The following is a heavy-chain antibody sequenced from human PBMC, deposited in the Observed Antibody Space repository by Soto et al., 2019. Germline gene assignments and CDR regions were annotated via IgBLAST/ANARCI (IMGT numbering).Heavy chain of an antibody. J-gene: IGHJ6*02. CDR3: ARVTAMDYYGMDV. V-gene: IGHV1-3*01. CDR1: LSMWSRYG. Sequence: SFTPFLSMWSRYGLHWGTKAPGQRLEWMGWINAGNGNTKYSQKFQGRVTITRDTSASTAYMELSSLRSEDTAVYYCARVTAMDYYGMDVCVQGTTVPVSS. D-gene: IGHD5-18*01. CDR2: INAGNGNT.